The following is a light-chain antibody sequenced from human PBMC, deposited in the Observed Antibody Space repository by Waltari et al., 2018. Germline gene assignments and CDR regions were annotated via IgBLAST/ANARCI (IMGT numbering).Light chain of an antibody. CDR2: AVT. V-gene: IGLV2-11*01. CDR1: SSDVGAYNY. Sequence: QSALTQPRSVSGSPGQSVTISCTGTSSDVGAYNYVSWYQQYPGKDPKLMIYAVTKRTAGVPDRFSGSKSGNTASLTISGLQAEDEADYHCCSSAGSSAVFGGGTKLTVL. J-gene: IGLJ3*02. CDR3: CSSAGSSAV.